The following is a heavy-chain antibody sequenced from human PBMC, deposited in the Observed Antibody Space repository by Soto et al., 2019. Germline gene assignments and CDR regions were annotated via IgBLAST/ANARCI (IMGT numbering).Heavy chain of an antibody. J-gene: IGHJ4*02. Sequence: GAPVKVSCKASGYSCTSYAVHWVRQAPGQRLEWMGWINAGNGNTKYSQKFQGRVTITRATSASTAYMELSSLRSEDTAVYYCARSQGIQVADYWGQGTLVTVSS. D-gene: IGHD6-19*01. CDR3: ARSQGIQVADY. CDR2: INAGNGNT. V-gene: IGHV1-3*01. CDR1: GYSCTSYA.